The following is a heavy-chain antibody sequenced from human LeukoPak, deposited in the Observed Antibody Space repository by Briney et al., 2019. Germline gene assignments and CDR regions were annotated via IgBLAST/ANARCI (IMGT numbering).Heavy chain of an antibody. CDR3: ARVRDSSGYYSG. CDR1: GGSISSGGYY. CDR2: IYYSGST. V-gene: IGHV4-31*01. Sequence: SETLFLTCTVSGGSISSGGYYWSWIRQHPGKGLEWIGYIYYSGSTYYNPSLKSPVTISVDTSKNQFSMKRSSVTAADTAVYYCARVRDSSGYYSGGGEGTLVTVSS. D-gene: IGHD3-22*01. J-gene: IGHJ4*02.